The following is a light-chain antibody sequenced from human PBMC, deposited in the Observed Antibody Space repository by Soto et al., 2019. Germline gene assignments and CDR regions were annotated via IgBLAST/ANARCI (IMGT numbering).Light chain of an antibody. V-gene: IGKV3-15*01. J-gene: IGKJ1*01. CDR2: GAS. Sequence: EIVMTQSPSTMYMSXLECATLTXXASQSVATNLAWYQQRPGQAPRLLIYGASKRAVGLPARFSGSGSGTEFTLTITSLQSEDFAVYYCQQYNNWPQTFGQGTKVDI. CDR1: QSVATN. CDR3: QQYNNWPQT.